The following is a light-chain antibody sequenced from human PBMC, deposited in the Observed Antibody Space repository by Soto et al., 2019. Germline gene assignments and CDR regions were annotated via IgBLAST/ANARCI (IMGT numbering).Light chain of an antibody. Sequence: EIVLTQSPATLSLSPGERATLSCRASQSVSNYLAWYQQKPGQAPRLLIYDASNRATGIPARFSGSGSGTDFTLTISNLEPEDVAVYYCQHRSNWPPFTFGPGTKVDIK. CDR2: DAS. CDR1: QSVSNY. J-gene: IGKJ3*01. V-gene: IGKV3-11*01. CDR3: QHRSNWPPFT.